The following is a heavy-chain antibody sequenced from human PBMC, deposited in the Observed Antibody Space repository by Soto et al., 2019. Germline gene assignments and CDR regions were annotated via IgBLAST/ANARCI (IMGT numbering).Heavy chain of an antibody. CDR3: TRARFGEPFFSDY. D-gene: IGHD3-10*01. CDR1: GGSISSYY. Sequence: QVKLQESSPGLVKPSETLSLTCTVSGGSISSYYWNWIRQPPGRGLEWIGYIFYTGNTNYNPSLKSRVTISVDTSKNQLSLKVNSVTAADTAVYYCTRARFGEPFFSDYWGQGTLVTVSS. V-gene: IGHV4-59*01. J-gene: IGHJ4*02. CDR2: IFYTGNT.